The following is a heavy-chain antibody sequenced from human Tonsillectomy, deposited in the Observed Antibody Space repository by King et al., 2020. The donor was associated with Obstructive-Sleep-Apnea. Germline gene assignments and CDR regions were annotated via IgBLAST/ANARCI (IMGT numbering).Heavy chain of an antibody. Sequence: VQLQQWGAGLLKPSETLSLTCAVYGGSFSGYYWSWIRQPPGKGLEWIGEINHSGSTNYNPSLKSRVTMSVDTSKNQFSLNLSSVTAADAAVYYCATLVTAGYWGQGTLVSVFS. V-gene: IGHV4-34*01. CDR3: ATLVTAGY. CDR1: GGSFSGYY. J-gene: IGHJ4*02. CDR2: INHSGST. D-gene: IGHD4-23*01.